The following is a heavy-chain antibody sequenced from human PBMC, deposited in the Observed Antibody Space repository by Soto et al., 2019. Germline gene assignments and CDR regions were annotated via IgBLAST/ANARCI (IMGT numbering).Heavy chain of an antibody. CDR3: ARARSDDYGDYDHYYYYMDV. V-gene: IGHV4-59*01. CDR2: IYYSGST. CDR1: GGSISSYY. D-gene: IGHD4-17*01. J-gene: IGHJ6*03. Sequence: SETLSLTCTVSGGSISSYYWSWIRQPPGKGLEWIGYIYYSGSTNYNPSLKSRVTISVDTSKNQFSLKLSSVTAADTAVYYCARARSDDYGDYDHYYYYMDVWGKGTTVTSP.